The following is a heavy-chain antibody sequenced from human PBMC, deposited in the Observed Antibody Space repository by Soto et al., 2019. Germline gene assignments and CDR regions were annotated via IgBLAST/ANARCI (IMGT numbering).Heavy chain of an antibody. CDR3: ARDPPGIAVAGGARMFDY. D-gene: IGHD6-19*01. CDR2: INPSGGST. J-gene: IGHJ4*02. Sequence: ASVKVSCRGAGYSFTGYYMQWVRQATGQGLEWMGIINPSGGSTSYAQKFQGRVTMTRDTSTSTVYMELSSLRSEDTAVYYCARDPPGIAVAGGARMFDYWGQGTLVTVSS. V-gene: IGHV1-46*01. CDR1: GYSFTGYY.